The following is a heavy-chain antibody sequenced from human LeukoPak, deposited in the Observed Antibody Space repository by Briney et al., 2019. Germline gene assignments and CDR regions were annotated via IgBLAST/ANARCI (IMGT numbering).Heavy chain of an antibody. D-gene: IGHD4-17*01. CDR2: IYRSGST. Sequence: SEPLSLTCSGSNYSISNSLYWGWLRQPPGKGLEWIGRIYRSGSTFYNPSLKSRVTISLDTYKNQFSLKLSSVTAADTAVYFCARGTYGYYMDVWGKGTTVTVSS. J-gene: IGHJ6*03. CDR1: NYSISNSLY. CDR3: ARGTYGYYMDV. V-gene: IGHV4-38-2*02.